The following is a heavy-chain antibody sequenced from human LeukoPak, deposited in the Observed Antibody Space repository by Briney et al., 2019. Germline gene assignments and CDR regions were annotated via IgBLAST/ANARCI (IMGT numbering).Heavy chain of an antibody. Sequence: PGGSLRLSCAASGFTFSSYAMSWVRQAPGKGLEWVSAISGSGGSTYYADSVKGRFTISRDNSKNTLYLQMNSQRAEDTAVYYCAKAQPCSGGSCYRDWGQGTLVTVSS. CDR2: ISGSGGST. CDR1: GFTFSSYA. J-gene: IGHJ4*02. V-gene: IGHV3-23*01. CDR3: AKAQPCSGGSCYRD. D-gene: IGHD2-15*01.